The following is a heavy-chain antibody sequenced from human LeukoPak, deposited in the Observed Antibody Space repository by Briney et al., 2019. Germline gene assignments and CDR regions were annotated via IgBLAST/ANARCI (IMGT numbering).Heavy chain of an antibody. CDR2: IYYSGST. D-gene: IGHD3-22*01. CDR1: GGSVSSGSYY. J-gene: IGHJ4*02. CDR3: ARIITNYYFDY. Sequence: SETLSLTCTVSGGSVSSGSYYWSWIRQPPGKGLEWIGYIYYSGSTYYNPSLKSRVTISVDTSKNQFSLKLSSVTAADTAVYYCARIITNYYFDYWGQGTLVTVSS. V-gene: IGHV4-61*01.